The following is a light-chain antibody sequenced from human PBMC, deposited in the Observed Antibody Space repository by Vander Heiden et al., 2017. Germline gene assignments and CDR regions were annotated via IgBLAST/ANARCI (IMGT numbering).Light chain of an antibody. Sequence: QSALTQPPSASGSPGQSVTISRTGTSSDVGAYNYVSWYQQHPGKAPTLIIYDVTKRPSGVPDRFSVSKSGNTAFLTVSGLQAEDEADYYCSSHAGSSAVFGGGTTVTVL. J-gene: IGLJ3*02. CDR1: SSDVGAYNY. CDR3: SSHAGSSAV. CDR2: DVT. V-gene: IGLV2-8*01.